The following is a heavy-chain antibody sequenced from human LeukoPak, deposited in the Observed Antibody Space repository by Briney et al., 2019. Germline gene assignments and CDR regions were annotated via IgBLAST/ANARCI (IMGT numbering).Heavy chain of an antibody. CDR2: ISGSGGST. CDR3: ANGYSSGWYGY. Sequence: GGSLRLSCAASGFTFSSYAMSWVRQAPGKGLEWVSAISGSGGSTYYADSVRGRFTISRDNSENTLYLQMNSLRAEDTAVYYCANGYSSGWYGYWGQGTLVTVSS. J-gene: IGHJ4*02. D-gene: IGHD6-19*01. V-gene: IGHV3-23*01. CDR1: GFTFSSYA.